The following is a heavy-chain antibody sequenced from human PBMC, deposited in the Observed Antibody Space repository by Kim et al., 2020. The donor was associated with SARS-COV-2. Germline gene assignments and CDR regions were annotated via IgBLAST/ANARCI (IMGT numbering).Heavy chain of an antibody. J-gene: IGHJ6*02. V-gene: IGHV7-4-1*02. D-gene: IGHD4-17*01. CDR1: GYTFSSNA. Sequence: ASVKVSCKASGYTFSSNAINWVRQAPGQGLGWMGWINTNTGNPTYAQGFTGRFVFSLGTSVSTAYLQISSLKAEDTAVYYCARNMQDYGDWYYYGMDVWGRGTTVTVSS. CDR3: ARNMQDYGDWYYYGMDV. CDR2: INTNTGNP.